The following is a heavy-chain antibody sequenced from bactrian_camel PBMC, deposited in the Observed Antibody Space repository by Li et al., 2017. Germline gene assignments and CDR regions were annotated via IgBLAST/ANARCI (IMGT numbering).Heavy chain of an antibody. V-gene: IGHV3S55*01. CDR2: IESDGRT. CDR3: AATPNGFGSASPCLTRPHDTFS. D-gene: IGHD5*01. Sequence: HVQLVESGGGSVQVGGSLRLSCVASGDTIGRYCMGWFRQIPDKEREGVAGIESDGRTSYADSVKGRFTVSQDSAKKTLYLQMNSLEPDDSAMYYCAATPNGFGSASPCLTRPHDTFSWGRGTQVTVS. CDR1: GDTIGRYC. J-gene: IGHJ6*01.